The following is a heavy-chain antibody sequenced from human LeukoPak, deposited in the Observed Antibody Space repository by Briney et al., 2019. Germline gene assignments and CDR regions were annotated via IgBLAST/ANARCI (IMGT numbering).Heavy chain of an antibody. D-gene: IGHD1/OR15-1a*01. CDR1: GFTFSSYS. CDR3: ARGWNNGYHFDY. CDR2: ISSSSSTI. V-gene: IGHV3-48*01. J-gene: IGHJ4*02. Sequence: QPGGSLRLSCAASGFTFSSYSMNWVRQAPGKGLEWVSYISSSSSTISYADPVKGRFTISRDNAKNSLSLQMNSLRAEDTAVYYCARGWNNGYHFDYWGQGTLVSVSS.